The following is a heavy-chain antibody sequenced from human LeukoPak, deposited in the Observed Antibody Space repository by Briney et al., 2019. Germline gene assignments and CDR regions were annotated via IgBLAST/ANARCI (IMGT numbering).Heavy chain of an antibody. J-gene: IGHJ4*02. CDR1: GGSFSGYY. CDR2: INHSGST. V-gene: IGHV4-34*01. CDR3: ARGFINFWSGYHDY. D-gene: IGHD3-3*01. Sequence: SGTLSLTCAVYGGSFSGYYWSWIRQAPGKGLEWIGEINHSGSTNYNPSLKSRVTISVDTSKNQFSLKLSSVTAADTAVYYCARGFINFWSGYHDYWGQGTLVTVSS.